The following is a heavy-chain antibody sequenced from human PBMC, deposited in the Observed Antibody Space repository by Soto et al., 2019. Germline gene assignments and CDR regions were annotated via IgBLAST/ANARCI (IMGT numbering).Heavy chain of an antibody. CDR2: LSGSGGTI. CDR1: GFTFSDYA. D-gene: IGHD6-19*01. J-gene: IGHJ6*02. Sequence: PGGSLRLSCAASGFTFSDYAMSWFRQAPGKVLEWVSTLSGSGGTINHADSVKGRFTMSRDNSKNRLYLQMSSLRAEDTATYYCAKTKQWMVKDSHFGLEVWGQGTTDTVSS. V-gene: IGHV3-23*01. CDR3: AKTKQWMVKDSHFGLEV.